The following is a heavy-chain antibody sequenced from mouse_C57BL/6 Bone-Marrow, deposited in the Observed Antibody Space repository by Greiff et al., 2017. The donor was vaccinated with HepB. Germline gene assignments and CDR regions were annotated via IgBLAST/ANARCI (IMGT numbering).Heavy chain of an antibody. CDR1: GYTFTDYE. D-gene: IGHD2-3*01. J-gene: IGHJ2*01. CDR2: IDPETGGT. Sequence: QVHVKQSGAELVRPGASVTLSCKASGYTFTDYEMHWVKQTPVHGLEWIGAIDPETGGTAYNQKFKGKAILTADKSSSTAYMELRSLTSEDSAVYYCTRGGLLLDYWGQGTTLTVSS. CDR3: TRGGLLLDY. V-gene: IGHV1-15*01.